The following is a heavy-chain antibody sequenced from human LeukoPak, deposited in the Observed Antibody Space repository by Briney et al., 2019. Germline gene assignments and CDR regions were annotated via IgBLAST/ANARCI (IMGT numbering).Heavy chain of an antibody. CDR2: IYYSGST. Sequence: SQTLSLTCTVSGGSISSGDYYWSWIRQPPGKGLEWIGYIYYSGSTYYNPSLKSRVTISVDTSKSQFSLKLSSVTAADTAVYYCARAPRDGITWYYYYYMDVWGKGTTVTVSS. CDR3: ARAPRDGITWYYYYYMDV. D-gene: IGHD5-24*01. J-gene: IGHJ6*03. V-gene: IGHV4-30-4*08. CDR1: GGSISSGDYY.